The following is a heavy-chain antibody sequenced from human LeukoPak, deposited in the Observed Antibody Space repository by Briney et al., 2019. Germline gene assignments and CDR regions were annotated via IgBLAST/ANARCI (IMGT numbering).Heavy chain of an antibody. CDR2: IIPIFGTA. CDR1: GGTFSSYA. J-gene: IGHJ4*02. D-gene: IGHD1-26*01. V-gene: IGHV1-69*05. CDR3: ARGPFDGWELQC. Sequence: VASVKVSCKASGGTFSSYAISWVRQAPGQGLEWMGGIIPIFGTANYAQKFQGRVTITTDESTSTAYMELSSLRSEDTAVYYCARGPFDGWELQCWGQGTLVTVSS.